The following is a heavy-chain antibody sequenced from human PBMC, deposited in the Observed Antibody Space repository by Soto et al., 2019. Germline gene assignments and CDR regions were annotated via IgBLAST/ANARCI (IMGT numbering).Heavy chain of an antibody. Sequence: QITLKESGPTLVKPTQTVTLTCTFSGFSLTTSGVSVGWIRQPPGKALERLAFIYWNDDKRYTPSPKSRRAITKANSKKQVVLTMTNVDPADTATYCCANRVGSRGSFDYRGEGTRVTVSS. D-gene: IGHD6-25*01. CDR1: GFSLTTSGVS. CDR2: IYWNDDK. V-gene: IGHV2-5*01. J-gene: IGHJ4*02. CDR3: ANRVGSRGSFDY.